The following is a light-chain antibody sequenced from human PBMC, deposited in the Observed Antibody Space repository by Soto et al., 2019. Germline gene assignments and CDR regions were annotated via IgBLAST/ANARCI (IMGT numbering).Light chain of an antibody. V-gene: IGKV3-20*01. CDR2: GAS. J-gene: IGKJ2*01. CDR3: HQYGYVPYT. Sequence: EIVLTQSPGSLSLSPGEGITLSCRATETVRNDYLAWYQHKPGQAPKVLIYGASSRATGIPDRFSGSGSGTDFSLTISRLEPEDSAVYYCHQYGYVPYTFGQGTKVEIK. CDR1: ETVRNDY.